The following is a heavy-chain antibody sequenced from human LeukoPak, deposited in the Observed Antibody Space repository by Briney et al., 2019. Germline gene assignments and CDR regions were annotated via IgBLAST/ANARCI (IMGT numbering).Heavy chain of an antibody. CDR2: IYTSGST. J-gene: IGHJ4*02. Sequence: SETLSLTCTVSGGSISSYYWSWIRQPPGKGLEWIGYIYTSGSTNYNPSLKSRVTISVDTSKNQFSLKLSSVTAADTAVYYCARGLEWLFRFDYWGQGTLVTVSS. CDR3: ARGLEWLFRFDY. V-gene: IGHV4-4*09. D-gene: IGHD3-3*01. CDR1: GGSISSYY.